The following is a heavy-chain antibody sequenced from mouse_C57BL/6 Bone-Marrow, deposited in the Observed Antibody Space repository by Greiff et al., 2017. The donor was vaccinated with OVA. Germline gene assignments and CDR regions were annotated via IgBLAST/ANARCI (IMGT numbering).Heavy chain of an antibody. V-gene: IGHV7-1*01. CDR3: ARDFSFDY. J-gene: IGHJ2*01. CDR2: SRNKANDYTT. CDR1: GFTFSDFY. Sequence: EVKVVESGGGLVQSGRSLRLSCATSGFTFSDFYMEWARQAPGKGLEWIAASRNKANDYTTEYSASVKGRFIVSRDTSQSILYLQMNALRAEDTAIYYCARDFSFDYWGQGTTLTVSS.